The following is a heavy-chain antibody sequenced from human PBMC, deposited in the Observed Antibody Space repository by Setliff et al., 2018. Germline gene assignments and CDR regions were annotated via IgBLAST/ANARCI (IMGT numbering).Heavy chain of an antibody. Sequence: PGGSLRLSCTASGFTFSSYAVSWVRQAPGKGLEWVSTIFGGDSSTYYADSVRGRFTISRDNSRSTLYLQMNSLRAEDTAIYYCAKAASPLFGILGVEYHFDSWGQGALVTVSS. V-gene: IGHV3-23*03. CDR3: AKAASPLFGILGVEYHFDS. CDR2: IFGGDSST. J-gene: IGHJ4*02. CDR1: GFTFSSYA. D-gene: IGHD3-3*01.